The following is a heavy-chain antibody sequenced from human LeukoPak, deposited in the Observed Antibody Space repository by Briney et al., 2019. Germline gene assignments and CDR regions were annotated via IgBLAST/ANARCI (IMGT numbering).Heavy chain of an antibody. CDR2: IYYSGST. D-gene: IGHD5-24*01. CDR1: GGSISSSSYY. J-gene: IGHJ4*02. Sequence: SETLSLTCTVSGGSISSSSYYWGWIRQPPGKGLEWIGSIYYSGSTYYNPSLKSRVTISVDTSKNQFSLKLGSVTAADTAVYYCARRRMANPFDYWGQGTLVTVSS. CDR3: ARRRMANPFDY. V-gene: IGHV4-39*01.